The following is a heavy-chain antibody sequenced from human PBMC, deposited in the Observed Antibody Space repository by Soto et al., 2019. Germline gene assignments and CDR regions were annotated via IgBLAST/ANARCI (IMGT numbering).Heavy chain of an antibody. Sequence: TLSLTCTVSGDSIGTTHSYWAWIRQSPGKGLEWIGNIHYSGSTYYMPSLRSRVTLSVDTSKNQFSLRLTSVTAEDTAVYYCARHEGNGNVWPLDYWGQGILVTVSS. D-gene: IGHD2-8*01. CDR3: ARHEGNGNVWPLDY. CDR2: IHYSGST. J-gene: IGHJ4*02. V-gene: IGHV4-39*01. CDR1: GDSIGTTHSY.